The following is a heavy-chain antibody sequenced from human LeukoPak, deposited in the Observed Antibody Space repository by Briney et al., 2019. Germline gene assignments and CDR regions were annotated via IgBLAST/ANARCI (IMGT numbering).Heavy chain of an antibody. J-gene: IGHJ4*02. CDR2: INHSGST. CDR3: ARGVLIDYGSGYYFDY. CDR1: GGSFSGYY. D-gene: IGHD4-17*01. V-gene: IGHV4-34*01. Sequence: SETLSLTCAVYGGSFSGYYWSWIRQPPGKGLEWIGEINHSGSTNYNPSLKSRVTISVDTSKNQFSLKLSSVTAADTAVYYCARGVLIDYGSGYYFDYWGQGTLVTVSS.